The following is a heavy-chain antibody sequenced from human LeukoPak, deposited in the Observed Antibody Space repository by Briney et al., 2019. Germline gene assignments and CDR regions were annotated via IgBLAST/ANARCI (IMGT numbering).Heavy chain of an antibody. CDR1: GFTFSSYA. D-gene: IGHD2-2*01. CDR3: ARARGYQLHPGGSFDY. CDR2: ISYDGSNK. J-gene: IGHJ4*02. Sequence: GRSLRLSCAASGFTFSSYAMHWVRQAPGKGLEWVAVISYDGSNKYYADSVKGRFTISRDNSKNTLYLQMNSLRAEDTAVYYCARARGYQLHPGGSFDYWGQGTLVTVSS. V-gene: IGHV3-30*04.